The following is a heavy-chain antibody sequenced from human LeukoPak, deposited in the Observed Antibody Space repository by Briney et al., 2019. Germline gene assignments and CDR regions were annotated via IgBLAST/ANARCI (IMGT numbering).Heavy chain of an antibody. Sequence: PGGSLRLSCAASGCTFSNAWMSGVHQAPGKGVEGVGRIKSKTDGRKTDYPAPVKGRFTSSTDDSKNMLDLQMNSRKTEDTAVYSCTKDRVIAARPFRYSYYMAVWGKGTTVTVPS. CDR3: TKDRVIAARPFRYSYYMAV. CDR2: IKSKTDGRKT. J-gene: IGHJ6*03. V-gene: IGHV3-15*01. CDR1: GCTFSNAW. D-gene: IGHD6-6*01.